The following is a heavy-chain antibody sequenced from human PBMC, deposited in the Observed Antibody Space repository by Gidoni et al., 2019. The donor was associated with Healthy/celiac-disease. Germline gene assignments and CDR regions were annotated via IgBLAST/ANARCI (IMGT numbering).Heavy chain of an antibody. CDR1: GGSFSGSY. CDR2: INHSGST. CDR3: AVSDGSAIDY. D-gene: IGHD3-10*01. V-gene: IGHV4-34*01. J-gene: IGHJ4*02. Sequence: QVQLQQWGAGLLKPSETLYLTCAVYGGSFSGSYWSGIRQPPGKGLECIWEINHSGSTNYNPSLKSRVTISLDPSKNQFSLKLSSVTAADTAVYYCAVSDGSAIDYWGQGTLVTVSS.